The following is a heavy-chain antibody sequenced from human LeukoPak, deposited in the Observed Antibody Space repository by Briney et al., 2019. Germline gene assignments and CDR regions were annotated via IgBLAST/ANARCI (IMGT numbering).Heavy chain of an antibody. V-gene: IGHV1-2*02. CDR2: INPNTVGT. J-gene: IGHJ4*01. D-gene: IGHD1-26*01. CDR1: GYTVTDYY. Sequence: ASVKVSCKASGYTVTDYYFHWVRQVPGQGLEGRGWINPNTVGTNYPQKFQGRVTMTRDTSIRAAYMELASLRSDDTAVYYCARDLGATTGAPWYYFDFWGQGALVTVSS. CDR3: ARDLGATTGAPWYYFDF.